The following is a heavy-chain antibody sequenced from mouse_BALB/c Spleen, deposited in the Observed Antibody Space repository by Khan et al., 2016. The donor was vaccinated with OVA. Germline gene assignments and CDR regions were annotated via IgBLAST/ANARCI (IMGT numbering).Heavy chain of an antibody. CDR2: ISFGSATI. Sequence: EVELVESGGGLVQPGGSWKLSCAASGFTFSGFGMHWVRQAPEKGLEWVAYISFGSATIYYADTVKGRFTISRDNPKNTLFLQMTSLRSEDTAIYYCSRSLITTWYLDVWGAGTTVTVSS. V-gene: IGHV5-17*02. CDR3: SRSLITTWYLDV. D-gene: IGHD2-4*01. J-gene: IGHJ1*01. CDR1: GFTFSGFG.